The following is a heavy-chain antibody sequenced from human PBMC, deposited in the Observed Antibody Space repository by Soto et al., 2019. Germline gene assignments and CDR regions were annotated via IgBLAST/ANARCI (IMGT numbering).Heavy chain of an antibody. J-gene: IGHJ6*03. V-gene: IGHV3-23*01. D-gene: IGHD3-10*01. Sequence: EVQLLESGGDFVQAGGALRLSCAVSGFTFSHYAMSWVRQAPGKGLEWVAAISGVGDTTYYADSVKGRFTISRDNSQCTLFLQMDSLRAGDTALYFCARKLDFYNYVDVWGKGTRVTVSS. CDR1: GFTFSHYA. CDR2: ISGVGDTT. CDR3: ARKLDFYNYVDV.